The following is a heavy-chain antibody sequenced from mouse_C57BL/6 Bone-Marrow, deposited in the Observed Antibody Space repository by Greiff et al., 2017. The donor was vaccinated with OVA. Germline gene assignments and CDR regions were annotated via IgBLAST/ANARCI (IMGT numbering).Heavy chain of an antibody. V-gene: IGHV5-4*01. Sequence: DVKLVESGGGLVKPGGSLKLSCAASGFTFSSYDMSWVSQTPEKRLEWVATISDGGSYNYYPDNVKDRFTISRANSKDNLYLQMSHLKSEDTAMYYCARDYYAMDYWGQGTSVTVSS. CDR3: ARDYYAMDY. CDR1: GFTFSSYD. J-gene: IGHJ4*01. CDR2: ISDGGSYN.